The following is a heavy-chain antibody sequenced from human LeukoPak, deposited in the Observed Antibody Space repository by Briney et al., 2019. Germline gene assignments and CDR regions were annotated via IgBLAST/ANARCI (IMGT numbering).Heavy chain of an antibody. CDR2: INPNSGGT. CDR1: GYTFTGHY. J-gene: IGHJ4*02. Sequence: ASAKVSCKASGYTFTGHYMHWVRQAPGQGLEWMGWINPNSGGTNYAQKFQGRVTMTRDTSISTAYMELSRLRSDDTAVYYCARDRVRYYYDSSGYYYGYWGQGTLVTVSS. V-gene: IGHV1-2*02. D-gene: IGHD3-22*01. CDR3: ARDRVRYYYDSSGYYYGY.